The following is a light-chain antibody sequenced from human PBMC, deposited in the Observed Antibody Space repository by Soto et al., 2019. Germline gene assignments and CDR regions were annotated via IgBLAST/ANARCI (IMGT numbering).Light chain of an antibody. J-gene: IGKJ4*01. Sequence: EIGITQSPATLSVSPLERATLSFRAGQNVSSNLAWYQQKFGQAPTLLIYGASTRATGIPARFSGSGSGTEFSLTISSLQSEDFAVYYCQQYDNWPPLTFGGGTKVDIK. CDR2: GAS. V-gene: IGKV3-15*01. CDR3: QQYDNWPPLT. CDR1: QNVSSN.